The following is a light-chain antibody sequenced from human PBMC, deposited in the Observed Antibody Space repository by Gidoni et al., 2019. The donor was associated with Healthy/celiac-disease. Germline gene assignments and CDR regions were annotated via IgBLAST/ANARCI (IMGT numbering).Light chain of an antibody. J-gene: IGKJ2*01. Sequence: ELVLTKSPGTLSQSPGERATLSCRASQSVSSSYLAWYQQKPGQAPRLLIYGASSRATGIPDRCSGSASGTDFTLTISRLDPEDFAVYYCQQYGSSRSFGQGTKLEIK. CDR2: GAS. CDR3: QQYGSSRS. V-gene: IGKV3-20*01. CDR1: QSVSSSY.